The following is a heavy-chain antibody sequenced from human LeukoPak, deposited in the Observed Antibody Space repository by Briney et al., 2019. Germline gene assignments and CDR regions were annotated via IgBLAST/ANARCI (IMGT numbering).Heavy chain of an antibody. CDR3: AARGGSSRGIDY. CDR2: IYHSGST. CDR1: GYSISSGYY. J-gene: IGHJ4*02. Sequence: PSETLSLTCTVSGYSISSGYYWGWIRRPPGKGLEWIGSIYHSGSTYYNPSLKSRVTISVDTSKNQLSLKLSSVTAADTAVYYCAARGGSSRGIDYWGQGTLVTVSS. V-gene: IGHV4-38-2*02. D-gene: IGHD2-15*01.